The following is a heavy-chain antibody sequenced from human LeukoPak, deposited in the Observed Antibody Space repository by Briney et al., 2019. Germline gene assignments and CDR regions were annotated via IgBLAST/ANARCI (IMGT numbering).Heavy chain of an antibody. V-gene: IGHV1-46*01. CDR3: ARVPTPPYYYMDV. Sequence: ASVKVSCKTSGYTFTSYDMHWVRQAPGQGLEWMGIINSSGGSTSYAQKFPGRVTMTRDMSTSTFYLELSSLRSEDTAVYYCARVPTPPYYYMDVWGKGTTVTVSS. CDR1: GYTFTSYD. J-gene: IGHJ6*03. CDR2: INSSGGST.